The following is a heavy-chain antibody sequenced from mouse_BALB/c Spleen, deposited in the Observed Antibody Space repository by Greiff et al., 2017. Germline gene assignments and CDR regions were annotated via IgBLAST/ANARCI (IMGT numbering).Heavy chain of an antibody. CDR1: GFTFSSYG. V-gene: IGHV5-6*01. J-gene: IGHJ4*01. CDR2: ISSGGSYT. Sequence: EVQLVESGGDLVKPGGSLKLSCAASGFTFSSYGMSWVRQTPDKRLEWVATISSGGSYTYYPDSVKGRFTISRDNAKNTLYLQMSSLKSEDTAMYYCARRLLKSYAMDYWGQGTSVTVSS. D-gene: IGHD1-1*01. CDR3: ARRLLKSYAMDY.